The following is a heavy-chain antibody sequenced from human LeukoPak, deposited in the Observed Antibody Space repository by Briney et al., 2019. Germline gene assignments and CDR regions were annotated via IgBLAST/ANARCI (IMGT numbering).Heavy chain of an antibody. CDR2: FYNGGST. V-gene: IGHV4-59*01. CDR3: AKSHFWTGYPSDY. J-gene: IGHJ4*02. Sequence: PSETLSLTCTVSGGSTSNNYWYWIRQSPGKGLEWIGNFYNGGSTNYSPSLKSRVTISVDTSRNQFFLKLNSVTAADTAVYYCAKSHFWTGYPSDYWGQGILVTVSS. CDR1: GGSTSNNY. D-gene: IGHD3/OR15-3a*01.